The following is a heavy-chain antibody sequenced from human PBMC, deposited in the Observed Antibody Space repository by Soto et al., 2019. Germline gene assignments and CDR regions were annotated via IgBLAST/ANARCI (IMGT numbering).Heavy chain of an antibody. CDR2: IIPILGIA. CDR3: APHPGGFYSRGDP. J-gene: IGHJ5*02. CDR1: GGTFSSYT. V-gene: IGHV1-69*02. D-gene: IGHD6-13*01. Sequence: QVQLVQSGAEVKKPGSSVKVSCKASGGTFSSYTISWVRQAPGQGLEWMGRIIPILGIANYAQKFQGRVTIAADKSTSTAYMELSSLRPEDTAVYYCAPHPGGFYSRGDPWGQGTLVTVSS.